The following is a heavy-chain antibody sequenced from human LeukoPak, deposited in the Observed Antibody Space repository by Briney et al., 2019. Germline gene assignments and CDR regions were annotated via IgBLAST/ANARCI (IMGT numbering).Heavy chain of an antibody. D-gene: IGHD2-2*01. J-gene: IGHJ6*03. CDR2: IYTNEDT. Sequence: SETLSLTCTVSGGSISSGSYFWNWIRQPAGTGLEWIGRIYTNEDTYYNPSLKSRVTISVNTSKNQFSLNLSSVTAADTAVYYCARASCSSTNCYADMAVWGKGTTVTVSS. CDR1: GGSISSGSYF. V-gene: IGHV4-61*02. CDR3: ARASCSSTNCYADMAV.